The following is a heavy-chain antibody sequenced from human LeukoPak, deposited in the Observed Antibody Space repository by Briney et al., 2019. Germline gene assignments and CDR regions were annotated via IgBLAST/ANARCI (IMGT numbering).Heavy chain of an antibody. V-gene: IGHV3-23*01. D-gene: IGHD6-13*01. CDR3: AKVPLIAAPKHFDY. J-gene: IGHJ4*02. CDR1: GFTFSSYA. Sequence: PGGSLRLSCAASGFTFSSYAMSWVRQAPGKGLEWVSAITGSGGSTYYADSVKGRFTISRDNSKNTLYLQMNRLRAVDTAVYYCAKVPLIAAPKHFDYWGQGTLVTVSS. CDR2: ITGSGGST.